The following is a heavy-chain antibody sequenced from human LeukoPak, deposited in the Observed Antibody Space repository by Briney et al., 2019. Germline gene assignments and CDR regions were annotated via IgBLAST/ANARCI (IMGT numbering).Heavy chain of an antibody. CDR3: AKRGVVIRAVIIVGFHKEAYYFDY. CDR1: GITLSNYG. V-gene: IGHV3-23*01. CDR2: LSDSGGST. J-gene: IGHJ4*02. Sequence: GGSLRLSCAVSGITLSNYGMSWVRQAPGKGLEWVAGLSDSGGSTNYADSVKGRFTVSRDDPKNTLYLQMNSLRAEDTAVYFCAKRGVVIRAVIIVGFHKEAYYFDYWGQGTLVSVSS. D-gene: IGHD3-10*01.